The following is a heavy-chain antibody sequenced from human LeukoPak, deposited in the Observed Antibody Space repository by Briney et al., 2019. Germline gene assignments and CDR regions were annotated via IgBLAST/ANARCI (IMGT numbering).Heavy chain of an antibody. Sequence: GGSLRLSCAASGFTFGAYAMHWVRQSPGKGLEWVALISYDGNNEWYADSVKGRFTVSRGNSKNTLYLQMNSLRVGDTAVYYCARGHPHGWELYLDYWGQGTLVTVSS. CDR1: GFTFGAYA. CDR2: ISYDGNNE. V-gene: IGHV3-30*04. J-gene: IGHJ4*02. CDR3: ARGHPHGWELYLDY. D-gene: IGHD1-26*01.